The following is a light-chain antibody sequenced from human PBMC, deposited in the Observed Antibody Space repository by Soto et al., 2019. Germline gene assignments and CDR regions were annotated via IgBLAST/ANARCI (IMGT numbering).Light chain of an antibody. V-gene: IGLV3-21*04. CDR3: QVWDSSSDHRGV. Sequence: SYELTQPPSVSVAPGKTARITCGGNNIGGKSVHWYQQKPGQAPVLVIYYDSDRPSGIPERFSGSNSGNTATLTISRVEAGDEADYYCQVWDSSSDHRGVFGGGTKLTVL. CDR2: YDS. CDR1: NIGGKS. J-gene: IGLJ3*02.